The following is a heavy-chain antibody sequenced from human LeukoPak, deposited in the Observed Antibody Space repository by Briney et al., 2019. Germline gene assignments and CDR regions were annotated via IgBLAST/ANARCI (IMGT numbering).Heavy chain of an antibody. V-gene: IGHV3-48*04. CDR2: ISSSSSTI. CDR3: ARARYSSSWYHPHDY. Sequence: GGSLRLSCAASGFTFSSYSMNWVRQAPGKGLEWVSYISSSSSTIYYADSVKGRFTISRDNAKNSLYLQMNSLRAEDTAVYYCARARYSSSWYHPHDYWGQGTLVTVSS. CDR1: GFTFSSYS. J-gene: IGHJ4*02. D-gene: IGHD6-13*01.